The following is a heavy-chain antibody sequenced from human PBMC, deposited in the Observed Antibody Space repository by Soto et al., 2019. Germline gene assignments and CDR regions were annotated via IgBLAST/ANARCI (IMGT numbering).Heavy chain of an antibody. CDR2: IVHTGST. D-gene: IGHD6-13*01. V-gene: IGHV4-4*02. CDR3: AGYSASGLYYYFAMDV. Sequence: QVQLQESGPGLLKPSGTLALSCAVSGDSVSSSNWWTWVRQPPGKGLEWIGDIVHTGSTNSNPSLKSRVTMSVDKSKNQISLKLTSVTAADTAVYYCAGYSASGLYYYFAMDVWGQGTTVTVSS. CDR1: GDSVSSSNW. J-gene: IGHJ6*02.